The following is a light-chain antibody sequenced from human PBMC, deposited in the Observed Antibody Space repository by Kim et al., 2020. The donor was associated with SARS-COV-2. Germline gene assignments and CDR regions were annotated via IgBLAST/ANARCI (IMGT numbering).Light chain of an antibody. CDR1: SSDVGGYNY. CDR3: SSYTSSSTF. V-gene: IGLV2-14*04. J-gene: IGLJ2*01. CDR2: DVS. Sequence: PRQSITISCTGTSSDVGGYNYVSWYQQHPGKAPKLMIYDVSKRPSGVSNRFSGSKSGNTASLTISGLQAEDEADYYCSSYTSSSTFFGGGTQLTVL.